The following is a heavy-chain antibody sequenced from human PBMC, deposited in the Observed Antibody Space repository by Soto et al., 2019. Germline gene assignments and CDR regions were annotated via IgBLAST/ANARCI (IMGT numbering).Heavy chain of an antibody. CDR1: GGTFSSYA. CDR3: ARGASDYGGNSVDFDY. J-gene: IGHJ4*02. V-gene: IGHV1-69*01. Sequence: QVQLVQSGAEVKKPGSSVKVSCKASGGTFSSYAISWVRQAPGQGLEWMGGIIPIFGTANYAQKVQGRVTITADESTSTAYMELSSLRSEDTAVYYCARGASDYGGNSVDFDYWGQGTLVTVSS. CDR2: IIPIFGTA. D-gene: IGHD4-17*01.